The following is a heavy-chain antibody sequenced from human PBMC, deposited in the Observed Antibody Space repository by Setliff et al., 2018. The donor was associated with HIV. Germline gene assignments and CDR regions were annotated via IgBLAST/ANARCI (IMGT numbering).Heavy chain of an antibody. CDR2: IHHSGTA. D-gene: IGHD2-21*01. Sequence: SETLSLTCAVSGGSISSSNWWSWVRQPPGKGLEWIGSIHHSGTAYDNPSLMRRATISADTSQNQFSLRLSSVTAADTALYVCTRAQIAAPRPFDYWGQGTLVTVSS. V-gene: IGHV4-4*02. CDR3: TRAQIAAPRPFDY. J-gene: IGHJ4*02. CDR1: GGSISSSNW.